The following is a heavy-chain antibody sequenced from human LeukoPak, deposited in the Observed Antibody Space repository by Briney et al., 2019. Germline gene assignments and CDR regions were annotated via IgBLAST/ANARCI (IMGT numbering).Heavy chain of an antibody. D-gene: IGHD1-26*01. Sequence: PGGSLRLSCAASGFTFSSYAMSWVRQAPGKGLEWVSAISGSGGSTYYADSVRGRFTISRDNSKNTLYLQMNSLRAEDTAVYYCAKGQASRSGSYLRWAFDIWGQGTMVTVSS. J-gene: IGHJ3*02. CDR3: AKGQASRSGSYLRWAFDI. CDR1: GFTFSSYA. V-gene: IGHV3-23*01. CDR2: ISGSGGST.